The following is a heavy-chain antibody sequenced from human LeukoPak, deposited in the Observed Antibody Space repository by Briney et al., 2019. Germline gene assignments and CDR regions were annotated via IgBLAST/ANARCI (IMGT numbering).Heavy chain of an antibody. CDR3: AKEATFWSGSDTYFDY. D-gene: IGHD3-3*01. V-gene: IGHV1-2*06. J-gene: IGHJ4*02. CDR1: GYTFTGYY. CDR2: INPNSGGT. Sequence: GASVKVSCKASGYTFTGYYMHWVRQAPGQGLEWMGRINPNSGGTNYAQKFQGRVTMTRDTSISTAYMELSRLRSDDTAVYYCAKEATFWSGSDTYFDYWGQGTLVTVSS.